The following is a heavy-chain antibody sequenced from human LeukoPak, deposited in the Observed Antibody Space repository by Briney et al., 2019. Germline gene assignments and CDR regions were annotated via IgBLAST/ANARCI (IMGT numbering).Heavy chain of an antibody. V-gene: IGHV4-4*07. CDR1: GGSISSYY. CDR2: IYTSGST. J-gene: IGHJ4*02. Sequence: PSETLSLTCTVSGGSISSYYWNWLPQPAGKGLEWIGHIYTSGSTNYNSSLKRRVTMSVDTSKNQFSVKLNSVIAADTAMYYCARGVYLGNGYYFDYWGQGTLVTVSS. CDR3: ARGVYLGNGYYFDY. D-gene: IGHD2-8*01.